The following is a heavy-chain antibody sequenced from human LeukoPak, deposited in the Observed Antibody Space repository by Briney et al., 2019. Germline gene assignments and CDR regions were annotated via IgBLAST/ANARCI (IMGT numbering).Heavy chain of an antibody. V-gene: IGHV4-59*01. D-gene: IGHD6-19*01. CDR3: ARDGGGIAVAGPSWFDP. CDR2: VCYGEST. CDR1: GYYISSNC. J-gene: IGHJ5*02. Sequence: PSENLSLTCTVSGYYISSNCWSWIRQTPRKGLEWIGYVCYGESTDYNPSLKSRVTISRDTSKNLFSLKLTSVTAADTAVYYCARDGGGIAVAGPSWFDPWGQGTLVTVSS.